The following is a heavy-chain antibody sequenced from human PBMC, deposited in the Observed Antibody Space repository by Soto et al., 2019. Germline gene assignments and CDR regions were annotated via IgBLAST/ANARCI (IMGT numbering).Heavy chain of an antibody. D-gene: IGHD1-20*01. V-gene: IGHV3-53*01. Sequence: GGSLRLSCAASGFTFSSYAMSWVRQAPGKGLEWVSVIYSGGSTYYADSVKGRFTISRDNSKNTLYLQMNSLRAEDTAVYYCARYRITGISHNNWCDPWGQGTLVTVSS. J-gene: IGHJ5*02. CDR3: ARYRITGISHNNWCDP. CDR2: IYSGGST. CDR1: GFTFSSYA.